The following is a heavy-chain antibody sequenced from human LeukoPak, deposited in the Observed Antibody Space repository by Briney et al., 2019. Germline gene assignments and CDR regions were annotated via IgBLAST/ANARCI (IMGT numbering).Heavy chain of an antibody. CDR3: ARETGSGWYPDAFDY. J-gene: IGHJ4*02. CDR2: ISSSSYI. V-gene: IGHV3-21*01. CDR1: GFTFSSYS. Sequence: PGGSLRLSCAASGFTFSSYSMNWVRQAPGKGLEWVSSISSSSYIYYADSVKGRFTISRDNAKNSLYLQMNSLRAEDTAVYYCARETGSGWYPDAFDYWGQGTLVTVSS. D-gene: IGHD6-19*01.